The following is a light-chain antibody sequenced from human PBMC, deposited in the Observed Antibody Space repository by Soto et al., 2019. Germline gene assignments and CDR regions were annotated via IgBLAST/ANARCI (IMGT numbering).Light chain of an antibody. CDR2: AAS. J-gene: IGKJ1*01. Sequence: AIRMTQSPSSFSASTGDRVTLTCRASQGISSYLAWYQQKPGKAPKLLISAASTLQSGVPARFSGSGSGTDFTLTVSGLQSEDSATYYSQHYYTYQWTSGQGPKVEIK. CDR3: QHYYTYQWT. CDR1: QGISSY. V-gene: IGKV1-8*01.